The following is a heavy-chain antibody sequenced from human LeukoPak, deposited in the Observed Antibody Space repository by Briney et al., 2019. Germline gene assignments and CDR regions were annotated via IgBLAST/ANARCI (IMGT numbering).Heavy chain of an antibody. CDR1: GYTLTDLS. Sequence: ASVKVSCKVSGYTLTDLSMHWVRQAPGKGLEWMGGVGPEDGKAIYAQRFQGRVTMTEDTSTDTAYMELSSLRSEDTAVYYCTTDILDYCDTSSCHKGNSWGQGTLVTVSS. J-gene: IGHJ4*02. CDR2: VGPEDGKA. V-gene: IGHV1-24*01. CDR3: TTDILDYCDTSSCHKGNS. D-gene: IGHD2-2*02.